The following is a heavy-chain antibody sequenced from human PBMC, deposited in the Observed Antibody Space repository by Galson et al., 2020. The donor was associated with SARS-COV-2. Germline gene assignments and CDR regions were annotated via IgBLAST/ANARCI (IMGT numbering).Heavy chain of an antibody. Sequence: ASVTVSCQASGYTFTSYAINWVRQAPGQGLEWLGWISAYNGDTNSAQQVQDRVTMTTDTSASTAYMELRSLRFDDTAVDYCARDIYYGSGIFDYWGQGTLVTVSS. V-gene: IGHV1-18*01. D-gene: IGHD3-10*01. CDR2: ISAYNGDT. CDR1: GYTFTSYA. CDR3: ARDIYYGSGIFDY. J-gene: IGHJ4*02.